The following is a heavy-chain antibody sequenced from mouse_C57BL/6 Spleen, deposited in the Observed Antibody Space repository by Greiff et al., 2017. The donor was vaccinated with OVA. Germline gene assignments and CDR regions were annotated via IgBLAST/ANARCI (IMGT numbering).Heavy chain of an antibody. J-gene: IGHJ4*01. CDR1: GYTFTNYW. CDR3: ARYRSSYAMDY. V-gene: IGHV1-63*01. CDR2: IYPGGGYT. D-gene: IGHD1-1*01. Sequence: VQLQESGAELVRPGTSVKMSCKASGYTFTNYWIGWAKQRPGHGLEWIGNIYPGGGYTNYNEKFKGKATLTADKSSSTAYMQFSSLTSEDSAIYYCARYRSSYAMDYWGQGTSVTVSS.